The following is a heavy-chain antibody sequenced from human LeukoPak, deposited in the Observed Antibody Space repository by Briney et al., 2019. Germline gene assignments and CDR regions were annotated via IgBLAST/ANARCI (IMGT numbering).Heavy chain of an antibody. V-gene: IGHV3-21*01. CDR3: ARGRYSSGWYPVDWFDP. D-gene: IGHD6-19*01. CDR1: GFTFSSYS. CDR2: ISSSSSYI. Sequence: PGGSLRLSCAASGFTFSSYSMNWVRQAPGKGLEWVSSISSSSSYIYYADSVKGRFTISRDNAKNSLYLQMNSLRAEDTAVYYCARGRYSSGWYPVDWFDPWGQGTLVTVSS. J-gene: IGHJ5*02.